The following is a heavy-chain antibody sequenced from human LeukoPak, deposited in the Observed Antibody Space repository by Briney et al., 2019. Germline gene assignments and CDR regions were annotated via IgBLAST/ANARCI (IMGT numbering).Heavy chain of an antibody. V-gene: IGHV4-39*01. CDR1: GGSISGSSQY. Sequence: SETLSLTCSVSGGSISGSSQYWGWLRQSPGKGLEYIGSIYHSGTTYNNPSLKSRVTISVDTSKNQFSLELSSVTAADTAVYYCSSRGYNYGRFFDYWGQGTLVTVSS. CDR3: SSRGYNYGRFFDY. CDR2: IYHSGTT. J-gene: IGHJ4*02. D-gene: IGHD5-18*01.